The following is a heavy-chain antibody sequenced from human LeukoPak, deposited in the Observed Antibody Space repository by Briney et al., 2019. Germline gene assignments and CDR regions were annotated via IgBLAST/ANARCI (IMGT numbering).Heavy chain of an antibody. CDR1: GFTFSSYE. J-gene: IGHJ3*02. D-gene: IGHD3-22*01. V-gene: IGHV3-48*03. CDR2: ISSSGSTI. CDR3: ARGMYYYDSSGYAFDI. Sequence: PGGSLRLPCAASGFTFSSYEMNWVRQAPGKGLEWVSYISSSGSTIYYADSVKGRFTISRDNAKNSLYLQMNSLRAEDTAVYYCARGMYYYDSSGYAFDIWGQGTMVTVSS.